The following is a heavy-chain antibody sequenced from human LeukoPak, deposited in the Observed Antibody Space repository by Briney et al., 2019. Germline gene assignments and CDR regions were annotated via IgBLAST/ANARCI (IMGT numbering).Heavy chain of an antibody. J-gene: IGHJ4*02. CDR1: GGSVSSGSYY. CDR3: ARDPSGYFNY. D-gene: IGHD3-22*01. V-gene: IGHV4-61*01. Sequence: SETLSLTCNVSGGSVSSGSYYWSWIRQPPGKGLEWIGYVYNSGSTNYNAALKSRVTISADTSKNQFSLKLGSVTTADTAKYYCARDPSGYFNYWGQGILVTVSS. CDR2: VYNSGST.